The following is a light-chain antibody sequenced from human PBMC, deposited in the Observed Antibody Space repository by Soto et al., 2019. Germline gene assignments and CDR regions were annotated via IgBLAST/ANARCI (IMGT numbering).Light chain of an antibody. Sequence: EIVMTQSPATLSVSPGERATLSCRASQSVSSNLAWYQQKPGQAPRLLIYGASTRATGIPARFSGSGSGTEFTLTISSLQSEDFAVYYCQQCKDWPLTFGGGTKVDTK. CDR2: GAS. V-gene: IGKV3-15*01. J-gene: IGKJ4*01. CDR3: QQCKDWPLT. CDR1: QSVSSN.